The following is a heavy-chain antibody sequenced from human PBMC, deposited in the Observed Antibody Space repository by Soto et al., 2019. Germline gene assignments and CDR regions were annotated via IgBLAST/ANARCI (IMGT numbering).Heavy chain of an antibody. CDR2: INPNSGGT. CDR3: AMGITRAEFLNQGKPYYYYYYGMDV. V-gene: IGHV1-2*02. D-gene: IGHD3-3*01. J-gene: IGHJ6*02. CDR1: GYTFTGYY. Sequence: GASVKVSCKASGYTFTGYYMHWVRQAPGQGLEWMGWINPNSGGTNYAQKFQGRVTMTRDTSISTAYMELSRLRSDDTAVYYCAMGITRAEFLNQGKPYYYYYYGMDVWGQGTTVTVSS.